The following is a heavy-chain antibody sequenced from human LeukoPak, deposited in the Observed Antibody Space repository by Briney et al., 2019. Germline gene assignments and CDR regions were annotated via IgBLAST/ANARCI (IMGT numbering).Heavy chain of an antibody. D-gene: IGHD3-10*02. CDR3: VRDMFGGRDY. CDR2: INEAGSVT. Sequence: GGSLRLSCAASGFAFSSYWMHWVRQVPGKGLAWVSRINEAGSVTRDADSVKGRFTISRDNAKNALYLQMNSLRAEDTAVYYCVRDMFGGRDYWGQGTLVTVSS. V-gene: IGHV3-74*01. J-gene: IGHJ4*02. CDR1: GFAFSSYW.